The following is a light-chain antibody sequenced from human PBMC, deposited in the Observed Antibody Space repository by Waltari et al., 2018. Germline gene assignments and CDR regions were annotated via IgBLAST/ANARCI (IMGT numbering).Light chain of an antibody. J-gene: IGLJ1*01. CDR1: ASAIGNYDH. CDR2: DVA. V-gene: IGLV2-14*03. CDR3: KSFTNRLTYV. Sequence: QSALTQPASVSGSPGQSITISCTGTASAIGNYDHVSWYQQPPGKAPKLIIYDVANRPSGVSDRFSGSKSGNTASLTISGLQAEDEADYYCKSFTNRLTYVFGSGTKVSV.